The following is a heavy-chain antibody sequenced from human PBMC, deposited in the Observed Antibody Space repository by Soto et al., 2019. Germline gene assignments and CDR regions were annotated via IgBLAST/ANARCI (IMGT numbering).Heavy chain of an antibody. D-gene: IGHD3-16*01. CDR3: AKLGGALDY. CDR1: GFTFSSYA. J-gene: IGHJ4*02. CDR2: ISGSGGST. V-gene: IGHV3-23*01. Sequence: GGSLRLSCAASGFTFSSYAMSWVRQAPGKGPEWVSAISGSGGSTYYADSVKGRFTISRDNAKNTLYRQMTSLRAEDTAVYYCAKLGGALDYWGQGTLVTVSS.